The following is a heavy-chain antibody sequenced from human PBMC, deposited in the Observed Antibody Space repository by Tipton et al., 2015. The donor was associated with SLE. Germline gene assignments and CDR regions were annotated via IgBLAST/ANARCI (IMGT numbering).Heavy chain of an antibody. D-gene: IGHD2-2*01. Sequence: QVQLVQSGAEVKKPGASVKVSCKASGYTFTSYDINWVRQATGQGLEWMGWMNPNSGNTGYAQKFQGRVTMTRNTSISTAYMELSSLRSEDTAVYYCARKPLPNWMVVPAASRGMDVWGQGTTVTVSS. J-gene: IGHJ6*02. CDR2: MNPNSGNT. CDR3: ARKPLPNWMVVPAASRGMDV. V-gene: IGHV1-8*02. CDR1: GYTFTSYD.